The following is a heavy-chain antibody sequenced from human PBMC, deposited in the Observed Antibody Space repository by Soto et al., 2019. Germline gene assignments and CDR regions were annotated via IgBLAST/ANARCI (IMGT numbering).Heavy chain of an antibody. CDR3: ARAWRMIMDG. V-gene: IGHV3-53*04. D-gene: IGHD3-16*01. CDR2: IYSGGST. Sequence: EVQLVESGGGLVQPGGSLRLSCAASGFTVSSNYMSWVRQAPGKGLEWVSVIYSGGSTYYADSVKGRFTISRHNSKNTLYLQMNSMRVEVTAVYYCARAWRMIMDGWGKGTTVTVSS. J-gene: IGHJ6*03. CDR1: GFTVSSNY.